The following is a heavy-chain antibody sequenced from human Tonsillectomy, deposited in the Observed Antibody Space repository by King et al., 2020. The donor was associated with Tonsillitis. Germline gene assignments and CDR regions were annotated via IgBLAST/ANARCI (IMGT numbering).Heavy chain of an antibody. CDR2: IYYSGST. D-gene: IGHD3-22*01. V-gene: IGHV4-59*01. CDR3: AREDYYDSSGYHYTY. J-gene: IGHJ3*01. Sequence: VQLQESGPGLVKPSETLSLTCTVSGGSISSYYWSWIRQPPGKGLEWIGYIYYSGSTNYNPSLKSRVTISVDTSKNQFYLKLSSVTAADTAVYYCAREDYYDSSGYHYTYWGQGTMVTVSS. CDR1: GGSISSYY.